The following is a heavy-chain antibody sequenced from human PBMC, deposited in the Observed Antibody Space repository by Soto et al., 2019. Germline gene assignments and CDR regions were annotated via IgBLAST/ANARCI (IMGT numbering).Heavy chain of an antibody. D-gene: IGHD4-4*01. CDR2: MNPNSGNT. CDR1: GYTFTSYD. V-gene: IGHV1-8*01. CDR3: ARSWAVTTLDYYYGMDV. J-gene: IGHJ6*02. Sequence: ASVKVSCKASGYTFTSYDINWVRQATGQGLEWMGWMNPNSGNTGYAQKFQGRVTMTRNTSISTAYMELSSRRSEDTAVYYCARSWAVTTLDYYYGMDVWGQGTTVTVSS.